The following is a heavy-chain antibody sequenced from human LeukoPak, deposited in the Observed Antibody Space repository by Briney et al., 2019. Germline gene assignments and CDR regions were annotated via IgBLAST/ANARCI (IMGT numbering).Heavy chain of an antibody. V-gene: IGHV1-69*05. Sequence: ATVKVSCKASGGTFSSYAISWVRQAPGQGLEWMGGIIPIFGTANYAQKFQGRVTITTDESTSTAYMELSSLRSEDTAVYYCARRNQGAFDIWGQGTMVTVSS. J-gene: IGHJ3*02. CDR3: ARRNQGAFDI. CDR2: IIPIFGTA. CDR1: GGTFSSYA. D-gene: IGHD1-14*01.